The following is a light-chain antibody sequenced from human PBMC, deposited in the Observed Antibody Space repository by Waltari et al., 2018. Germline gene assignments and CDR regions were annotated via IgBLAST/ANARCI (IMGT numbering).Light chain of an antibody. CDR2: GAS. J-gene: IGKJ3*01. V-gene: IGKV1-27*01. CDR3: QNYNRAPPRIT. CDR1: QGISNY. Sequence: DIQMTQSPSSLSASVGDRVTITCRASQGISNYLAWYQQRPGKAPKLLIYGASTLHSGGPSRFSVSGSGTDFTLTISSLQPEDVATYYCQNYNRAPPRITFGPGTKVDIK.